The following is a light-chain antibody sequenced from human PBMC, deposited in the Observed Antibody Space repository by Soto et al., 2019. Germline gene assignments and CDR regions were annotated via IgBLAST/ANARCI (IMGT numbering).Light chain of an antibody. J-gene: IGLJ1*01. CDR2: DIN. Sequence: QSVLTQPASVSGSPGQSITISCTGTSSDVGNYIFVSWYRQHPGKAPKLMIYDINNRPSAVSNRFSGSKSGNTASLTISGLQAEDEADYYCVSYTTSASYVFGTGTKVTVL. CDR3: VSYTTSASYV. V-gene: IGLV2-14*01. CDR1: SSDVGNYIF.